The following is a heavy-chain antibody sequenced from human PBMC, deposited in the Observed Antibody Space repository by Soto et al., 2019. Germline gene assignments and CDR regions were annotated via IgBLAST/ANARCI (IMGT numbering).Heavy chain of an antibody. CDR1: GFRFRTRA. CDR2: IRPGGDST. Sequence: PGGSLRLSCAASGFRFRTRAMSWVRQAPGKGLEWVASIRPGGDSTYYADSVKGRFAVSRDNSNVTLYLQMDSLRAEDTAIYYCTTHEEGAPWAGGFDSWGQGTLVTVSS. J-gene: IGHJ5*01. CDR3: TTHEEGAPWAGGFDS. D-gene: IGHD1-26*01. V-gene: IGHV3-23*01.